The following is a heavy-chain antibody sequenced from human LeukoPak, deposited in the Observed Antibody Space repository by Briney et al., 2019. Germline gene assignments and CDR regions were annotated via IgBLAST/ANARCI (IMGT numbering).Heavy chain of an antibody. Sequence: PGGSLRLSCAASGFTFSIYRMSWVRQAPGKGLECVANMKQDGSEKYYADSVKGRFIISRDNAKNSLHLQMNSLRVEDMGVYYCARDIAAFDYWGQGTLVIVSS. D-gene: IGHD6-25*01. V-gene: IGHV3-7*05. CDR3: ARDIAAFDY. J-gene: IGHJ4*02. CDR1: GFTFSIYR. CDR2: MKQDGSEK.